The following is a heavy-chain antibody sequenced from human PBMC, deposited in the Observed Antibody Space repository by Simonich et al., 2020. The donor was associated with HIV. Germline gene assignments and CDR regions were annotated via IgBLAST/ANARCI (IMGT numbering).Heavy chain of an antibody. D-gene: IGHD6-13*01. J-gene: IGHJ1*01. CDR1: GGSFSGYY. V-gene: IGHV4-34*01. CDR3: ARLTAGGLGEYFQH. CDR2: INHSGST. Sequence: QLQLQQWGAGLLKPSETLSLTCAVYGGSFSGYYWSLIRQPPGKGLEWIGEINHSGSTNSNPSLKSRVTISVDTSKNQFSRKLSSVTAADTAVYYCARLTAGGLGEYFQHWGQGTLVTVSS.